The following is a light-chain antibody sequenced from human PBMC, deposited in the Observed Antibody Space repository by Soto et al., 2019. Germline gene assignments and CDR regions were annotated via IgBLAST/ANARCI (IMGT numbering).Light chain of an antibody. J-gene: IGKJ2*01. CDR1: HSVRSTY. V-gene: IGKV3-20*01. CDR2: GAF. CDR3: QQYGSSPPYT. Sequence: EIVLTQSPGTLSLSPGERATLSCRASHSVRSTYLAWYQKKPGQAPRLLIYGAFSRATGIPDRFSGSGSGTDFTLTISRLEPEDFAVYYCQQYGSSPPYTFGQGTKLEIK.